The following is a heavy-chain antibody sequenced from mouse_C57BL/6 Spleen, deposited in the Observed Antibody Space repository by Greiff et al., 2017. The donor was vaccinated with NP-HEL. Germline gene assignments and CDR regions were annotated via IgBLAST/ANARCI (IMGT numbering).Heavy chain of an antibody. J-gene: IGHJ4*01. CDR2: ISYSGST. V-gene: IGHV3-8*01. Sequence: EVKVVESGPGLAKPSQTLSLTCSVTGYSITSDYWNWIRKFPGNKLEYMGYISYSGSTYYNPSLKSRISITRDTSKNQDYLQLNSVTTEDTATYYCARLVTTVVEGYYYAMDYWGQGTSVTVSS. CDR3: ARLVTTVVEGYYYAMDY. CDR1: GYSITSDY. D-gene: IGHD1-1*01.